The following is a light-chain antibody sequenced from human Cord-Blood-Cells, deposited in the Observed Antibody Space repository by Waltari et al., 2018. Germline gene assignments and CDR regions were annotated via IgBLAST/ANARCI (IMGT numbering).Light chain of an antibody. Sequence: DIQMTQSPSSLSASVVDRVTITCRASQSISSYLNWYQQKPWKAPKLLIYAASSLQSGVPSRFSGSGSGTDCTLTISSLQPEDCATYYCQQSYSTPYTFGQGTKLEIK. CDR3: QQSYSTPYT. V-gene: IGKV1-39*01. CDR2: AAS. CDR1: QSISSY. J-gene: IGKJ2*01.